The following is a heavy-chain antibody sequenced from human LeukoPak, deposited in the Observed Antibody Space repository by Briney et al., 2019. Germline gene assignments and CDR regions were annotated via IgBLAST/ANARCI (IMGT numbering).Heavy chain of an antibody. D-gene: IGHD3-3*01. CDR2: IYNSGST. CDR1: GDSISSSRYY. CDR3: ARFFWSGYPAAFDI. V-gene: IGHV4-39*01. Sequence: SETLSLTCTVSGDSISSSRYYWGWIRQPPGKGLEWIGSIYNSGSTYYNPSLKSRVTISVDTSKNQFSLKLSSVTAADTAVYYCARFFWSGYPAAFDIWGQGTMVTVSS. J-gene: IGHJ3*02.